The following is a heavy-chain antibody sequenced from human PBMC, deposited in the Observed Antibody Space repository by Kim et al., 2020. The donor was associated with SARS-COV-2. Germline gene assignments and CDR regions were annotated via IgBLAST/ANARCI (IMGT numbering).Heavy chain of an antibody. Sequence: GGSLRLSCAASGFTFSSYGMHWVRQAPGKGLEWVAVISYDGSNKYYADSVKGRFTISRDNSKNTLYLQMNRLRAENTAVYYCARDARYFHWDGMDVWGQG. D-gene: IGHD3-9*01. CDR2: ISYDGSNK. V-gene: IGHV3-33*05. CDR3: ARDARYFHWDGMDV. J-gene: IGHJ6*02. CDR1: GFTFSSYG.